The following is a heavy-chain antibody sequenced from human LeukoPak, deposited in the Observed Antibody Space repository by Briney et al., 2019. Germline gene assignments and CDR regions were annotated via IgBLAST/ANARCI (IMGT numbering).Heavy chain of an antibody. CDR1: GGSISGYY. CDR2: IYYSGST. CDR3: ARAVYYYYGMDV. Sequence: SETLSLTCTVSGGSISGYYWSWIRQPPGKGLEWIGYIYYSGSTNYNPSLKSRVTISVDTSKNQFSLKLSSVTAADTAVYYCARAVYYYYGMDVWGQGTTVTVSS. J-gene: IGHJ6*02. V-gene: IGHV4-59*08.